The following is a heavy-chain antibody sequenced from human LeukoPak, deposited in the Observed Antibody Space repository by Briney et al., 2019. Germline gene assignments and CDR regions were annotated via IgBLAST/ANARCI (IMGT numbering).Heavy chain of an antibody. D-gene: IGHD4-17*01. J-gene: IGHJ6*04. CDR2: ISYDESNK. Sequence: PGGSLRLSCAASGFTFSSYGMHWVRQAPGKGLEWVAVISYDESNKYYADSVKGRFTISRDNSKNTLYLQMNSLRAEDTAVYYCAKADYGDYPYYYYGMDVWGKGTTVTVSS. CDR1: GFTFSSYG. V-gene: IGHV3-30*18. CDR3: AKADYGDYPYYYYGMDV.